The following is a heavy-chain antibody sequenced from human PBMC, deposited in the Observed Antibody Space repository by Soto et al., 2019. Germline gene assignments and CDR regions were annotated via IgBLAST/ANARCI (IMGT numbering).Heavy chain of an antibody. CDR3: ARDRYYYGSGSSYISWFDP. CDR2: ISAYNGNT. V-gene: IGHV1-18*04. Sequence: ASVKVSCKTSGYTFTTYGVSWVRQAPGQGLEWMGWISAYNGNTNYAQKLQGRVTMTTDTSTSTAYMELRGLRSDDTAVYYCARDRYYYGSGSSYISWFDPWAREPWSPSPQ. CDR1: GYTFTTYG. J-gene: IGHJ5*02. D-gene: IGHD3-10*01.